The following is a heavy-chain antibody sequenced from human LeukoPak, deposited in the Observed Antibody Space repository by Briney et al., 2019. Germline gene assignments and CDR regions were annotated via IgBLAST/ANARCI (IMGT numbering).Heavy chain of an antibody. Sequence: PGGSLRLSCTVSGFTFSSYWMRWVRQAPGKGLEWVANIKEDGSEKYYVDSVKGRFTISRDNAKTSLCLQMNSLRAEDTAVYFCARDPSGSGGTYSDYWGQGTLVTASS. D-gene: IGHD1-26*01. CDR2: IKEDGSEK. J-gene: IGHJ4*02. CDR3: ARDPSGSGGTYSDY. CDR1: GFTFSSYW. V-gene: IGHV3-7*01.